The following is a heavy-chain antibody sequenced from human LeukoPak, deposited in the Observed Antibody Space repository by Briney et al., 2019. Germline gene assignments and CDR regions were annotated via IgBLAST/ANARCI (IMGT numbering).Heavy chain of an antibody. V-gene: IGHV3-21*01. CDR3: ARARASYNPFDY. J-gene: IGHJ4*02. Sequence: GGSLRLSCAASGFTFDDSAMNWVRQAPGKGLEWVSSISSSSSYIYYADSVKGRFTISRDNAKNSLYLQMNSLRAEDTAVYYCARARASYNPFDYWGQGSLVTVSS. CDR1: GFTFDDSA. CDR2: ISSSSSYI. D-gene: IGHD5-24*01.